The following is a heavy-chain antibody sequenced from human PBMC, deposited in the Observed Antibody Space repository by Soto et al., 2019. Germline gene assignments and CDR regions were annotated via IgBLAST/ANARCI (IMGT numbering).Heavy chain of an antibody. D-gene: IGHD5-18*01. CDR1: GGTFSSYA. CDR3: ASGIQLWLRRINNGYSG. J-gene: IGHJ4*02. V-gene: IGHV1-69*05. Sequence: QVQLVQSGAEVKKPESSVKVSCKAPGGTFSSYAISWVRQAPGQGLEWMGGIIPMFVTANYAQRFQDRVTITPDESTNTAYMELSSLRSEDTAVYFCASGIQLWLRRINNGYSGWGQGNLVTVSS. CDR2: IIPMFVTA.